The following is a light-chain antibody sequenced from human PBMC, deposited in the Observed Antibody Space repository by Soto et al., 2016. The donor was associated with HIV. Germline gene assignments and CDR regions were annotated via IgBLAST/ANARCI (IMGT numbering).Light chain of an antibody. CDR3: NSRDSSGNQWV. CDR2: GKD. Sequence: SELTQDPAVSVALGQTVRITCQGDSLRSYYASWYQQKPGQAPILVMYGKDNRPSGIPDRFSGSSSGNTGSLTITGTQAEDEADYYCNSRDSSGNQWVFGGGTKLTVL. J-gene: IGLJ3*02. V-gene: IGLV3-19*01. CDR1: SLRSYY.